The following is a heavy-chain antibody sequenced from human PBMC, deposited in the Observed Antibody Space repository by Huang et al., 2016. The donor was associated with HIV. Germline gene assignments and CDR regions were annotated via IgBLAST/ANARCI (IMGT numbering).Heavy chain of an antibody. CDR1: GDSISSTSYF. Sequence: QLQLQESGPGLVKPSETLSLTCTVSGDSISSTSYFWGWIRQPPGKGLGWIGSMYYSGSTFANPSLKSRVTISVDTSKNQFSLKLISVSAADRSVYYCVRPSAQRFWFDPWGQGTQVTVSS. D-gene: IGHD6-6*01. CDR3: VRPSAQRFWFDP. V-gene: IGHV4-39*01. J-gene: IGHJ5*02. CDR2: MYYSGST.